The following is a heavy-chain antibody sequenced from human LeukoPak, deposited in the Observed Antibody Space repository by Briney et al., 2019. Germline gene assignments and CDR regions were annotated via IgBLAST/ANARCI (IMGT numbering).Heavy chain of an antibody. V-gene: IGHV3-74*01. CDR1: GFTFSNYV. D-gene: IGHD1-20*01. CDR2: IKSDGITI. CDR3: LRDLNWSLDQ. J-gene: IGHJ4*02. Sequence: GGSLRLSCAASGFTFSNYVMRWVRQAPGKGLVWVSRIKSDGITITYVDSVKGRFTISRDNAKNTLYLQMNSLRAEDTAVYYCLRDLNWSLDQWGQGTLVTVSS.